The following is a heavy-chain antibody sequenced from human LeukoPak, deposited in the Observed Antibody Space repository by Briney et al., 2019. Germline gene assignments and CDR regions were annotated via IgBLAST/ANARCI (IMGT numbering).Heavy chain of an antibody. J-gene: IGHJ6*02. V-gene: IGHV3-30*19. CDR2: IWYDGSNK. Sequence: PGGSLRLSCAASGFTFSSYGMHWVRQAPGKGLEWVAVIWYDGSNKYYVDSVKGRFTISRDNSKNRLYLQMNSLRAEDTAVYYCARDDCSSTSCYGQYYYYGMDVWGQGTTVTVSS. CDR3: ARDDCSSTSCYGQYYYYGMDV. CDR1: GFTFSSYG. D-gene: IGHD2-2*01.